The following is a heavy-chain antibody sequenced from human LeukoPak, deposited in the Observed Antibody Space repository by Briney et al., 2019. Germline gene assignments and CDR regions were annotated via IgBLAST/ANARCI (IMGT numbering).Heavy chain of an antibody. Sequence: GGSLRLSCAASGFTFSSYWMHWVRQAPGKGLLWVSRINIDGSSTSYADSVKGRFTISRDNSKNTPYLQMNSLRAEDTAVYYCARGIGSRNYYYYYMDVWGTGPTVTVSS. CDR2: INIDGSST. D-gene: IGHD1-26*01. CDR1: GFTFSSYW. CDR3: ARGIGSRNYYYYYMDV. J-gene: IGHJ6*03. V-gene: IGHV3-74*01.